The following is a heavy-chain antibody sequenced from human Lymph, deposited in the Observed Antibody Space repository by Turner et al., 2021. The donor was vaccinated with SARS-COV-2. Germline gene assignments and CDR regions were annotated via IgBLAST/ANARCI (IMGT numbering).Heavy chain of an antibody. Sequence: QVQLQESGPGLVKPSETLSLTCTVSGGSISSYYWSWIRQPPGKGLEWIGYIYYSGSTTSPPSLKSRVTISVDTSKNQFSLRLSSVTAADTAVYSCARGFDSWVQGTLVTVSS. CDR1: GGSISSYY. CDR3: ARGFDS. J-gene: IGHJ4*02. V-gene: IGHV4-59*08. CDR2: IYYSGST.